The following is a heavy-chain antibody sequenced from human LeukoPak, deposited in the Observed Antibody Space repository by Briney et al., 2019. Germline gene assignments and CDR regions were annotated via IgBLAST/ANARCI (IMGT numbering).Heavy chain of an antibody. D-gene: IGHD3-10*01. CDR1: GFTFSSYG. J-gene: IGHJ4*02. CDR2: ISSSGSTI. V-gene: IGHV3-48*04. Sequence: GRSLRLSCAASGFTFSSYGLHWVRQAPGKGLEWVSYISSSGSTIYYADSVKGRFTISRDNAKNSLYLQMNSLRAEDTAVYYCARGGHYYGSGLRTFDYWGQGTLVTVSS. CDR3: ARGGHYYGSGLRTFDY.